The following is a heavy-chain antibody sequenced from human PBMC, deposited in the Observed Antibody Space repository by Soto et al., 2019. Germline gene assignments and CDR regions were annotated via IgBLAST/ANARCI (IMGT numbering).Heavy chain of an antibody. CDR3: AKGVPGYSYGLGY. V-gene: IGHV3-30*18. Sequence: GGSLRLSCAASGFTFSSYGMHWVRQAPGKGLEWVAVISYDGSNKYYADSVKGRFTISRDNSKNTLYLQMNSLRAEDTAVYYCAKGVPGYSYGLGYWGQGTQVTVSS. D-gene: IGHD5-18*01. CDR1: GFTFSSYG. J-gene: IGHJ4*02. CDR2: ISYDGSNK.